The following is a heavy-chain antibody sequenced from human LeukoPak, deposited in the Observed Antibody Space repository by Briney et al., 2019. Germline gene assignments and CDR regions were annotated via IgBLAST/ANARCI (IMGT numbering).Heavy chain of an antibody. CDR1: GFTVSSNF. V-gene: IGHV3-53*01. CDR2: VYSGGTT. Sequence: PGGSLRLSCAASGFTVSSNFMSWVRQAPGKGLEWVSIVYSGGTTYYADSVKGRFIISRDNSTNTLFLQMNSLRVEDTAMYYCARGPRSSVVVTAFFDYWGQGALVTVSS. D-gene: IGHD2-21*02. J-gene: IGHJ4*02. CDR3: ARGPRSSVVVTAFFDY.